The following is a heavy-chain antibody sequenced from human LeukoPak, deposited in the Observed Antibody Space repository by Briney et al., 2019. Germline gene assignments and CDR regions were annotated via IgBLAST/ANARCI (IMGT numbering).Heavy chain of an antibody. CDR3: AKDTLPYSYAFYYFDY. D-gene: IGHD5-18*01. Sequence: GGSLRLSCEASGFTFRSYAMTWVRQAPGKGLEWVSGISGSGAKTYYADSVKGRFTISRDNSRNTLYLQMNSLRAEDTAVYYCAKDTLPYSYAFYYFDYWGQGTLVTVSS. V-gene: IGHV3-23*01. J-gene: IGHJ4*02. CDR1: GFTFRSYA. CDR2: ISGSGAKT.